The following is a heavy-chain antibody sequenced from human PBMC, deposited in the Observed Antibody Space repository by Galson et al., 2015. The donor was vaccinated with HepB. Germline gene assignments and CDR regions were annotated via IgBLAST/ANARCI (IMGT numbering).Heavy chain of an antibody. CDR2: INPSGGTT. V-gene: IGHV1-46*01. D-gene: IGHD2-2*01. CDR3: VLEMGSTSYLK. CDR1: GHTFMSYY. J-gene: IGHJ4*02. Sequence: SVKVSCKASGHTFMSYYVHWVRQAPGQGLEWMGLINPSGGTTSYVQKFQGRVTMTRDTSTSTVSMEVSSLRSEDTADYYCVLEMGSTSYLKWGQGTLVTVSS.